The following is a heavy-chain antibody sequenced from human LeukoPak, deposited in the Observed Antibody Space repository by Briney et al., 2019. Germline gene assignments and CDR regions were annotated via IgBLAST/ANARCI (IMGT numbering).Heavy chain of an antibody. Sequence: GGSLRLSCAASGFTFSSYAFIWVRQSPERGLQWVSSTGSGAGTNYADSVKGRFTISRDNSKNTLYLQMNSLRAEDTAVYYCARAPESSSSDYWGQGTLVTVSS. CDR3: ARAPESSSSDY. CDR2: TGSGAGT. V-gene: IGHV3-23*01. D-gene: IGHD6-6*01. J-gene: IGHJ4*02. CDR1: GFTFSSYA.